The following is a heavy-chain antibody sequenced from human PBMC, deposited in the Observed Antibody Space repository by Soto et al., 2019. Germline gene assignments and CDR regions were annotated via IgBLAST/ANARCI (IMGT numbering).Heavy chain of an antibody. CDR3: ARGFLEWLSHPYYGMDV. J-gene: IGHJ6*02. Sequence: SETLSLTCTVSGGSISSGGYYWSWIRQHPGKGLEWVGYIFYSETTYHNPSLQSRVTISADTSKNQFSLNLGSVTAADTAVYYCARGFLEWLSHPYYGMDVWGQGTTVTVSS. V-gene: IGHV4-31*03. D-gene: IGHD3-3*01. CDR1: GGSISSGGYY. CDR2: IFYSETT.